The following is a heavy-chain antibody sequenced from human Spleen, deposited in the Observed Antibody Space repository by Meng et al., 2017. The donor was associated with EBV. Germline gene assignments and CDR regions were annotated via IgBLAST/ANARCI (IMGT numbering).Heavy chain of an antibody. Sequence: QLELGEFGGCVAQPGRSLRLSCADSGFTFTSYGLHWVRQAPGKGLEWVAVISYDGSNKYYADSVKGRFTISRDNSKNTQYLQMNSLRAEDTAVYYCARSGGSFDVWGQGTLVTVSS. CDR1: GFTFTSYG. V-gene: IGHV3-30*03. CDR2: ISYDGSNK. CDR3: ARSGGSFDV. D-gene: IGHD1-26*01. J-gene: IGHJ4*02.